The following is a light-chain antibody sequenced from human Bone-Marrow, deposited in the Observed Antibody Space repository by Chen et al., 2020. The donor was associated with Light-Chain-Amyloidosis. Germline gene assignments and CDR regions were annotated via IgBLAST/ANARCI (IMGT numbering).Light chain of an antibody. CDR3: KQYYSTPPVYT. V-gene: IGKV4-1*01. Sequence: DFVLTQSPDSLAVSLGERATINCKSSRSVLFSGNNKNYLAWYQQTPGQPPKLLIYWASTRESGVPDRFSGSGSGTDFTLTISSLQAEDVAMYYCKQYYSTPPVYTFGQGTKLEIK. J-gene: IGKJ2*01. CDR2: WAS. CDR1: RSVLFSGNNKNY.